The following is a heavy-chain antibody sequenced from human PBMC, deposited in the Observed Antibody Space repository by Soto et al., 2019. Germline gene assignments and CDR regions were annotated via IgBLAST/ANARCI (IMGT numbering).Heavy chain of an antibody. Sequence: PSETLSLTCSVSGGSLSGRSYYWGWIRQPPGKGLEWIGTIYYGGSTYYNPSLMSRVTMSVDTSKNQFSLKLSFVTAADTAVYSCARHYPTYNVDSSGYYPHFDYWAQGTLVTVSS. CDR2: IYYGGST. CDR3: ARHYPTYNVDSSGYYPHFDY. V-gene: IGHV4-39*01. D-gene: IGHD3-22*01. J-gene: IGHJ4*02. CDR1: GGSLSGRSYY.